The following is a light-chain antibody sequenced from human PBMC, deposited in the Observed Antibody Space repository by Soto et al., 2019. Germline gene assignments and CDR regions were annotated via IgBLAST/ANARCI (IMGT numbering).Light chain of an antibody. CDR3: SSYTSSRV. J-gene: IGLJ2*01. CDR2: DVS. Sequence: QSVLTQPASVSGSPGQSITISCTGTSSDVGGYNYVFWYQQHPGKAPKLMIYDVSNRPSGVSNRFSGSKSGNTASLTISGLQAEDEADYYCSSYTSSRVFGGGTQLTVL. V-gene: IGLV2-14*01. CDR1: SSDVGGYNY.